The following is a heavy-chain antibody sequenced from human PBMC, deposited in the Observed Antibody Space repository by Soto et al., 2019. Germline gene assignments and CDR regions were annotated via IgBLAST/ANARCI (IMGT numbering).Heavy chain of an antibody. CDR1: GYTFTSYD. Sequence: QVQLVQSGAEVKKPGASVKVSCKASGYTFTSYDINWVRQATGQGLEWMGWMNPNSGNTGYAQKFQGRVTMTRNTSISTAYMELRSLRSEETAVYYCARGGSIEQQLASNWFDPWGQGTLVTVSS. CDR2: MNPNSGNT. J-gene: IGHJ5*02. V-gene: IGHV1-8*01. D-gene: IGHD6-13*01. CDR3: ARGGSIEQQLASNWFDP.